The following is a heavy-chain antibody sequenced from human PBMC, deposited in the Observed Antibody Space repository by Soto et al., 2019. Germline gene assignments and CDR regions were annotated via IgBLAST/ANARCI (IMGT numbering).Heavy chain of an antibody. J-gene: IGHJ4*02. CDR2: IYYSGST. D-gene: IGHD1-1*01. V-gene: IGHV4-30-4*01. Sequence: ASETLSLTCTVSGGSISSGDYYWSWIRQPPGKGLEWIGYIYYSGSTYYNPSLKSRVTISVDTSKNQFSLKLSSVTAADTAVYYCARGGGTGKNDYWGQGTLVTVSS. CDR3: ARGGGTGKNDY. CDR1: GGSISSGDYY.